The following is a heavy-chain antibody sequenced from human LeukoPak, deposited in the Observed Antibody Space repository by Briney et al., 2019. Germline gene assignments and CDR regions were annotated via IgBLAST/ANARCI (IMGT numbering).Heavy chain of an antibody. V-gene: IGHV1-2*02. Sequence: GASVKVSCKASGYTFTGYYMHWVRQAPGQGLEWMGWINPNSGGTNYAQKFQGRVTMTRDTSISTAYMALRRLRSADTAVYYCARDRGKTIGSSWYVGVDYWGQGTLVTVSS. CDR1: GYTFTGYY. CDR2: INPNSGGT. CDR3: ARDRGKTIGSSWYVGVDY. D-gene: IGHD6-13*01. J-gene: IGHJ4*02.